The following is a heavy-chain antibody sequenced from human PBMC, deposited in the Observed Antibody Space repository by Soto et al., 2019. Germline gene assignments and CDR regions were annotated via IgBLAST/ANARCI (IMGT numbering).Heavy chain of an antibody. D-gene: IGHD1-26*01. J-gene: IGHJ4*02. Sequence: GGSLRLSCAASGFTFDDYAMHWVRQAPGKGLEWVSLISGDGGSTYYADSVKGRFTISRDNSKNSLYLQMNSLRTEDTASYYCAKDRGGIGSFDYWGQGTMVTVSS. CDR2: ISGDGGST. CDR1: GFTFDDYA. CDR3: AKDRGGIGSFDY. V-gene: IGHV3-43*02.